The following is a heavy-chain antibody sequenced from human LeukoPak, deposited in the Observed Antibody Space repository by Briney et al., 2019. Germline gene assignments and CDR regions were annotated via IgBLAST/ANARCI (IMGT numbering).Heavy chain of an antibody. CDR1: GGSISSSSYY. CDR2: IYYSGST. V-gene: IGHV4-39*01. CDR3: ARVLLWFGDPSWFDP. J-gene: IGHJ5*02. Sequence: PSETLSLTCTVSGGSISSSSYYWGWIRQPPGKRLEWIGSIYYSGSTYYNPSLKSRVTISVDTSKNQFSLKLSSVTAADTAVYYCARVLLWFGDPSWFDPWGQGTLVTVSS. D-gene: IGHD3-10*01.